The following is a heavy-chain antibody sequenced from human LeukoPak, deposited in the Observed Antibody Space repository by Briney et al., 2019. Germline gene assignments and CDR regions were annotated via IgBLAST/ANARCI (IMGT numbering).Heavy chain of an antibody. CDR2: INHSGST. Sequence: SETLSLTCAVYGGSFSGYYWSWIRQPPGKGLEWIGEINHSGSTYYNPSLKSRVTISVDTSKNQFSLKLNSVTAADAAVYYCARHYGPWGQGTLVTVSS. V-gene: IGHV4-34*01. CDR1: GGSFSGYY. J-gene: IGHJ5*02. D-gene: IGHD3-16*01. CDR3: ARHYGP.